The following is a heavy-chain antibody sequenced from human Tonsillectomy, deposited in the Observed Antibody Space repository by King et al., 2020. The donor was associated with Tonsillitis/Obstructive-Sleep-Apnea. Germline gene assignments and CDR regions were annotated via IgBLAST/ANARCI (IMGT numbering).Heavy chain of an antibody. J-gene: IGHJ6*03. V-gene: IGHV4-34*01. CDR2: INHNGST. CDR3: ARGHYYNYYMDV. CDR1: GGSFSGYY. Sequence: VQLQQWGAGLLKPSETLSLTCAVYGGSFSGYYWNWIRQPPGKGLEWSGEINHNGSTNSTPSLKSRITMSIEPSKNQFSLKLSSVIAADTAVYYCARGHYYNYYMDVWDKGTTVTVSS.